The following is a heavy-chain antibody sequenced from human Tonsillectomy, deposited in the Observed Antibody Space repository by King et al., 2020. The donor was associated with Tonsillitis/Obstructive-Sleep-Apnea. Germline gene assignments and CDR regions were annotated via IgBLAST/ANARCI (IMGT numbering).Heavy chain of an antibody. V-gene: IGHV4-34*01. CDR2: INHSGST. CDR3: ARAYYDYMGVLFDY. J-gene: IGHJ4*02. CDR1: GGSFIGYY. Sequence: QVQLQQWGAGLLKPSETLSLTFAVYGGSFIGYYWTLIRQPPGKGPGWIGEINHSGSTNYNPSLKSRVTISVETSKNQFSLKLRSVTAADTAVYYCARAYYDYMGVLFDYWGQGTLVTVSS. D-gene: IGHD3-16*01.